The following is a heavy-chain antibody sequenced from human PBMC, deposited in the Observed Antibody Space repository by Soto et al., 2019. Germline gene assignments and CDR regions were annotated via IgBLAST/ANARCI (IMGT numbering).Heavy chain of an antibody. V-gene: IGHV3-23*01. CDR1: GFTLSSYA. Sequence: VGSLRLSCAASGFTLSSYAMSWVRQAPGKGLEWVSAISGSGGSTYYADSVKGRFTISRDNSKNTLYLQMNSLRAEDTAVYYCAKDAYYYDSSGYYGDAFDIWGQGTMVTVSS. CDR3: AKDAYYYDSSGYYGDAFDI. J-gene: IGHJ3*02. CDR2: ISGSGGST. D-gene: IGHD3-22*01.